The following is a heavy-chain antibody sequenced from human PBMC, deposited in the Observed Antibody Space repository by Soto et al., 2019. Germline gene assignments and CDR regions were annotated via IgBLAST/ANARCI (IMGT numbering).Heavy chain of an antibody. D-gene: IGHD5-12*01. Sequence: EKQLVESGGALAQPGGSLRLSCVGSGFTFSIYALTWVRQAPGKGLEWVSLITNNGDTTFFGDSVKGRFSISRDNSKNTLYLHLENLRAEDTAVYYCAMSAGYGGAFDVCGQGTMVAVSS. J-gene: IGHJ3*01. CDR2: ITNNGDTT. CDR3: AMSAGYGGAFDV. V-gene: IGHV3-23*04. CDR1: GFTFSIYA.